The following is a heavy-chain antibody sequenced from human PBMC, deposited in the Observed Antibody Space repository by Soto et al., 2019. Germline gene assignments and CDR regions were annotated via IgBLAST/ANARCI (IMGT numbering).Heavy chain of an antibody. Sequence: ETLSVTLGVCYCLIRGYYWCGIRQSPGKGLEWLGYVYYTGSTNYSPSLRSRVSISVDTSKNEFSLRLSSVTAADTAVYFWARSVAVPGAHIDYWGQGTQVTVSS. CDR3: ARSVAVPGAHIDY. J-gene: IGHJ4*02. CDR2: VYYTGST. D-gene: IGHD6-19*01. V-gene: IGHV4-59*01. CDR1: YCLIRGYY.